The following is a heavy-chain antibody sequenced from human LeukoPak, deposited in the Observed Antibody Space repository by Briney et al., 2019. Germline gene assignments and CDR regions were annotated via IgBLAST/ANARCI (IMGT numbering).Heavy chain of an antibody. CDR3: ARHSYYSDRSGSRYYFDY. CDR2: IHYSGSV. CDR1: GDPSRSTSYY. Sequence: PSETLSLTCTVAGDPSRSTSYYWGWIRQPPGQGLEWIGSIHYSGSVYYNLSLKSRVTISVDKSKDQLSLRLNSVTAADTAVYYCARHSYYSDRSGSRYYFDYWGQGTLVTVSS. J-gene: IGHJ4*02. D-gene: IGHD3-22*01. V-gene: IGHV4-39*07.